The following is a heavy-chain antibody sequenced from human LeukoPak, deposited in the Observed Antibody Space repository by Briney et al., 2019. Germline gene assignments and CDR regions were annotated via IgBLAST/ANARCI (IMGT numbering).Heavy chain of an antibody. D-gene: IGHD6-19*01. CDR2: ISGSGGST. Sequence: GGSLRLSCAASGFTFSSYAMSWVRQAPGKGLEWASAISGSGGSTYYADSVKGRFTISRDNSKNTLYLQMNSLRAEDTAVYYCAKGGGQWPYNWFDPWGQGTLVTVSS. CDR1: GFTFSSYA. J-gene: IGHJ5*02. CDR3: AKGGGQWPYNWFDP. V-gene: IGHV3-23*01.